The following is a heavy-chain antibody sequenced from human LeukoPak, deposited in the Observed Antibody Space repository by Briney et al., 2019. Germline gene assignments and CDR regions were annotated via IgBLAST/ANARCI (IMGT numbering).Heavy chain of an antibody. CDR2: IYSGGST. CDR3: ARVRYSSGWYLDY. J-gene: IGHJ4*02. CDR1: GFTVSSNY. D-gene: IGHD6-19*01. V-gene: IGHV3-53*01. Sequence: PGGSLRLSCAASGFTVSSNYMSWVRPAPGKGLEWGSVIYSGGSTYYADSVKGRFTISRDNSKNTLYLQMNSLRAEDTAVYYCARVRYSSGWYLDYWGQGTLVTVSS.